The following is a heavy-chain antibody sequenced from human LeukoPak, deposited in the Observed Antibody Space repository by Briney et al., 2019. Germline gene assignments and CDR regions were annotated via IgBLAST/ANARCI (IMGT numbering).Heavy chain of an antibody. CDR3: ARGAIVVVPAAHYYMDV. CDR1: GYTFTSYA. Sequence: ASVKVSCKASGYTFTSYAMHWVRQAPGQRLEWMGWINAGNGNTKYSQKFQGRVTITADESTSTAYMELSSLRSEDTAVYYCARGAIVVVPAAHYYMDVWGKGTTVTVSS. CDR2: INAGNGNT. J-gene: IGHJ6*03. D-gene: IGHD2-2*01. V-gene: IGHV1-3*01.